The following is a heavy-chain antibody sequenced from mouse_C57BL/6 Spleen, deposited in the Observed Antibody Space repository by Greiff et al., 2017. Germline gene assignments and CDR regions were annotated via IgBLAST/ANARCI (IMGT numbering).Heavy chain of an antibody. J-gene: IGHJ4*01. Sequence: QVQLQQPGAELVMPGASVKLSCKASGYTFTSYWMHWVKQRPGQGLEWIGKIDPSDSYTNYNQKFKGKATLTVDKSASTAYMQLSSLTSEDSAVYYCARSVDYYAMDYWGQGTSVTVSS. CDR1: GYTFTSYW. V-gene: IGHV1-69*01. CDR3: ARSVDYYAMDY. CDR2: IDPSDSYT.